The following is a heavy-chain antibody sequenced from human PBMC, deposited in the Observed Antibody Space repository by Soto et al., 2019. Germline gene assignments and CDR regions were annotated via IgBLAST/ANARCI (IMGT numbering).Heavy chain of an antibody. CDR3: ARGWTPIDY. CDR1: GYTFTNFG. CDR2: ISAYNGNT. V-gene: IGHV1-18*01. Sequence: QVQLVQSGAEVKKPGASVKVSCKASGYTFTNFGISWVRQAPGQVLEWMGWISAYNGNTNYAQKFQGRVTMTTDTSTSTAYMGVRSLRFDATAVYYCARGWTPIDYWGQGTLVTVSS. D-gene: IGHD2-15*01. J-gene: IGHJ4*02.